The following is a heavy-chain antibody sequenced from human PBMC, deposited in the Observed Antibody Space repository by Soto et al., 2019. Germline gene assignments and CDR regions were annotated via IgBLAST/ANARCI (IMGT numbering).Heavy chain of an antibody. CDR2: IHGSGETT. D-gene: IGHD1-26*01. CDR3: ARRSSGSYYAAFDV. CDR1: VFTFSTYP. J-gene: IGHJ3*01. Sequence: PWWSLRLSCSASVFTFSTYPMTWFRQAPGKGLEWVSSIHGSGETTYYAESVKGRFIISRDNSKNTLYLQMDGLRVDDTAVYFCARRSSGSYYAAFDVGGQGTVVTVS. V-gene: IGHV3-23*01.